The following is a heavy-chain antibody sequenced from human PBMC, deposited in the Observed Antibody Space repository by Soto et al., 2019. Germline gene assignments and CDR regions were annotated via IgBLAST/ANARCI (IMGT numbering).Heavy chain of an antibody. J-gene: IGHJ6*02. Sequence: ASVKVSCKASGATLNTFINYGITWVRQAPGQGLEWMGGIIPVFGAANHAQKFQDRVTISADESTRTVNMELSSLTSEDTAVYYCVRDRSPYYDPLTGYKNYYYYYGMDVWGQGTTVTVSS. V-gene: IGHV1-69*13. CDR3: VRDRSPYYDPLTGYKNYYYYYGMDV. CDR2: IIPVFGAA. CDR1: GATLNTFINYG. D-gene: IGHD3-9*01.